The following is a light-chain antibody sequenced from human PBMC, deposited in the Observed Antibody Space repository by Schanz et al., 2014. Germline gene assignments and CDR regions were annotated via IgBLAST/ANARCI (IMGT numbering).Light chain of an antibody. CDR2: DVS. CDR3: SSYATTNTLV. J-gene: IGLJ2*01. CDR1: SSDVGGYNY. V-gene: IGLV2-14*01. Sequence: SALTQPASVSGSPGQSITISCTGTSSDVGGYNYVSWYQQHPGKAPKLMIYDVSNRPSGVSNRFSGSKSGNTASLTISELQAEDEADYYCSSYATTNTLVFGGGTKLTVL.